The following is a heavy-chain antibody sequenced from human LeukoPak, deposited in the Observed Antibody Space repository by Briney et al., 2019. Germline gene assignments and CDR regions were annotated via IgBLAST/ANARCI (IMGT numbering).Heavy chain of an antibody. D-gene: IGHD6-13*01. Sequence: GGSLRLSCAASGFTFSSYAMSWVRQAPGKGLEWVSAISGSGGSTYYADSVKGRFTISRENAKNSLYLQMNSLRAGDTAVYYCARAAYSSTWYSRYFDLWGRGTLVTVSS. J-gene: IGHJ2*01. CDR1: GFTFSSYA. CDR3: ARAAYSSTWYSRYFDL. CDR2: ISGSGGST. V-gene: IGHV3-23*01.